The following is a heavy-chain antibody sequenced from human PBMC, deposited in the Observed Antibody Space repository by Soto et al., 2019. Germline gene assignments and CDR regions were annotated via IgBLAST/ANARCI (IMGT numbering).Heavy chain of an antibody. D-gene: IGHD4-4*01. CDR2: IYYSGST. V-gene: IGHV4-61*01. CDR3: ARVWDDYSNGLTFFFDP. J-gene: IGHJ5*02. Sequence: LSVTCTSSFGSFSNGSYYWSWIRQPPGKGLEWIGYIYYSGSTNYNPSLKSRVTISVDTSKNQFSLKLSSVTAADTAVYYCARVWDDYSNGLTFFFDPWGQGTMVTVSS. CDR1: FGSFSNGSYY.